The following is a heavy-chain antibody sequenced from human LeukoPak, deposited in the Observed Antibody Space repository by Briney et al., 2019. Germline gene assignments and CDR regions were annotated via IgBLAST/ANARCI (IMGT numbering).Heavy chain of an antibody. CDR1: GFTFSSYA. Sequence: GGSLRLSCAASGFTFSSYAMHWVRQAPGKGLEWVAVMSYDGSNKYYADSVKGRFTISRDNAKNSLYLQMNSLRAEDTAVYYCARDPYHDYGDYDDYWGQGTLVTVSS. CDR3: ARDPYHDYGDYDDY. D-gene: IGHD4-17*01. CDR2: MSYDGSNK. V-gene: IGHV3-30-3*01. J-gene: IGHJ4*02.